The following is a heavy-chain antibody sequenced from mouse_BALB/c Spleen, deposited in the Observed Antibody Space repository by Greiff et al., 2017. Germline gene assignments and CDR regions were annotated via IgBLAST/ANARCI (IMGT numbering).Heavy chain of an antibody. D-gene: IGHD2-14*01. V-gene: IGHV3-2*02. CDR1: GYSITSDYA. Sequence: EVKLLESGPGLVKPSQSLSLTCTVTGYSITSDYAWNWIRQFPGNKLEWMGYISYSGSTSYNPSLKNRISITRDTSKNQFFLKLNSVTTEDTATYYCARGGYYRYGDAMDYWGQGTSVTVSS. CDR3: ARGGYYRYGDAMDY. J-gene: IGHJ4*01. CDR2: ISYSGST.